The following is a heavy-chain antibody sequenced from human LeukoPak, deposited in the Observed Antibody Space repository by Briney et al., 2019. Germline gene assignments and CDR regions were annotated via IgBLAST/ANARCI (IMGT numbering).Heavy chain of an antibody. CDR2: IKQDGSEK. V-gene: IGHV3-7*01. D-gene: IGHD2-8*01. CDR3: ARVNPLMAPGAFDI. Sequence: GGSLRLSCAASGFTFSSYAMSWVRQAPGKGLAWVANIKQDGSEKYYVDSVKGRFTISRDNARNSLYLQMNSLRAEDTAIFYCARVNPLMAPGAFDIWGQGTMVAVSS. CDR1: GFTFSSYA. J-gene: IGHJ3*02.